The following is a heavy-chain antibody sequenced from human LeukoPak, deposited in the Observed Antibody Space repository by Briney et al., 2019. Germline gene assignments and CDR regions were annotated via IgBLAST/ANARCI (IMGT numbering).Heavy chain of an antibody. V-gene: IGHV3-23*01. D-gene: IGHD5-18*01. Sequence: GGSLRLSCAASGFTFSSYAMSWVRQAPGKGLEWVSAISGSGGSTYYADSVKGRFTISRENSKNTLYLQMNSLRVEDTAVYYCAKVDVDTASFDYWGQGTLVTVSS. CDR2: ISGSGGST. J-gene: IGHJ4*02. CDR1: GFTFSSYA. CDR3: AKVDVDTASFDY.